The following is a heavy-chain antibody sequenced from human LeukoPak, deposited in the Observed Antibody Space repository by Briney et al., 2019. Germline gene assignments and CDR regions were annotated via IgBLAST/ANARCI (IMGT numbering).Heavy chain of an antibody. CDR2: ISAYDGDT. D-gene: IGHD4-17*01. J-gene: IGHJ4*02. V-gene: IGHV1-18*01. CDR3: ARHGSVPGDY. CDR1: GYTFNNFG. Sequence: ASVKVSCKASGYTFNNFGITWVRQAPGQGLEWMGWISAYDGDTRYAQKIEGRFFMTTDTSTSTAYMELRSLRPDDTAVYFCARHGSVPGDYWGQGTRVTVSS.